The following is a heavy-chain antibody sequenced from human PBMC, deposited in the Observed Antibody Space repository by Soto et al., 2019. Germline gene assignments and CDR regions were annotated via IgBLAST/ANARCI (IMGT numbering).Heavy chain of an antibody. CDR3: NFPRYDSSGYYYYYYGMDV. J-gene: IGHJ6*02. D-gene: IGHD3-22*01. Sequence: EVQLVESGGGLVKPGGSLRLSCAASGFTFSNAWMNWVRQAPGKGLEWVGRIKSKTDGGTTDYAAPVKGRFTISRDDSKNTLYLQMNSLKTEDTAVYYCNFPRYDSSGYYYYYYGMDVWGQGTTVTVSS. V-gene: IGHV3-15*07. CDR1: GFTFSNAW. CDR2: IKSKTDGGTT.